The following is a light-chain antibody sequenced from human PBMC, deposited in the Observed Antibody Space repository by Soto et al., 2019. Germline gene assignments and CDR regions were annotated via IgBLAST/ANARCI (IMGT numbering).Light chain of an antibody. CDR2: DAS. CDR3: QQRSNWPAGT. Sequence: EIVLTQPPATLSLSPGERATLSCRASQSVSSYLAWYQQKPGQAPRLLIYDASNRSTGIPARFSGSGSGTDFTLTISSLEPEDFAVYYCQQRSNWPAGTFGQGTKVEIK. CDR1: QSVSSY. J-gene: IGKJ1*01. V-gene: IGKV3-11*01.